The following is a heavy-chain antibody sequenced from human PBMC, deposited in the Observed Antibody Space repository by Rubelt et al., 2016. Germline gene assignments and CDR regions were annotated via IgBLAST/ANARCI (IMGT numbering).Heavy chain of an antibody. CDR1: GFSLSTSGVN. Sequence: QITLKESGPTLVKPTQTLTLTCTFSGFSLSTSGVNVGWIRQPPGKALEWLALIYWDDDKRYSPFLKSRLIITKETSKNQVVLTMTNMDPVETATYYCAHRAGIGKYFEYWGQGTLVTVSS. J-gene: IGHJ4*02. CDR3: AHRAGIGKYFEY. CDR2: IYWDDDK. D-gene: IGHD1-26*01. V-gene: IGHV2-5*02.